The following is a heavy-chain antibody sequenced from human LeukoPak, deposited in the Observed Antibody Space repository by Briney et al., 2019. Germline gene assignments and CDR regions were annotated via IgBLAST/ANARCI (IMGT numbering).Heavy chain of an antibody. J-gene: IGHJ4*02. Sequence: GGSLRLSCLASELPYSTYNMNWVRQAPGKGLEWVSYISHSGKTIYYTDSVRGRFSISRDNAKNSLYLQMDSLRVEDTAIYYCVPGYCDSSICTHYFQYRGQGTTVTVSS. D-gene: IGHD3-22*01. CDR1: ELPYSTYN. CDR2: ISHSGKTI. V-gene: IGHV3-48*01. CDR3: VPGYCDSSICTHYFQY.